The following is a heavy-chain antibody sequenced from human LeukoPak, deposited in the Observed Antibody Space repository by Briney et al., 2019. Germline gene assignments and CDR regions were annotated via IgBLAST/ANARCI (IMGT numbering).Heavy chain of an antibody. CDR3: ARDESSSWYSLDY. CDR2: ISYDGSNK. J-gene: IGHJ4*02. Sequence: GRSLRLSCAASGFTFSSYAMHWVRQAPGKGLEWVAVISYDGSNKYYADSVKGRFTISRDNSKNTLYLRMNSLRAEDTAVYYCARDESSSWYSLDYWGQGTLVTVSS. D-gene: IGHD6-13*01. CDR1: GFTFSSYA. V-gene: IGHV3-30-3*01.